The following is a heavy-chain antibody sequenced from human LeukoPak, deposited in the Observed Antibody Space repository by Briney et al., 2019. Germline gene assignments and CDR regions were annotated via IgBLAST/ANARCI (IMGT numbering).Heavy chain of an antibody. CDR3: ACGEEYIGGIFDY. CDR1: GASISTYY. CDR2: IYYSGST. V-gene: IGHV4-59*01. J-gene: IGHJ4*01. D-gene: IGHD6-6*01. Sequence: SETLSLTCTVSGASISTYYWSWIRQPPGKGLEWIGYIYYSGSTNYNPSLKSRVTISVDTSKNQFSLKMTSVTAADTAMYYCACGEEYIGGIFDYWGHGTLVTVSS.